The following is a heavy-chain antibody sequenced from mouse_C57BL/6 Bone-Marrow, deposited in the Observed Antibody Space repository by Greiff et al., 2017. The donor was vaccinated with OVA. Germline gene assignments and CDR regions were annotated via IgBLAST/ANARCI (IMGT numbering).Heavy chain of an antibody. Sequence: QVQLQQSGAELARPGASVKLSCTASGYTFTSYGISWVKQRTGQGLEWIGEIYPRSGNTYYNEKFKGKATLTADKSSSTAYMELRSLTSEDSAVYFCARSHYGYDEGYWGQGTTLTVSS. V-gene: IGHV1-81*01. J-gene: IGHJ2*01. CDR3: ARSHYGYDEGY. D-gene: IGHD2-2*01. CDR2: IYPRSGNT. CDR1: GYTFTSYG.